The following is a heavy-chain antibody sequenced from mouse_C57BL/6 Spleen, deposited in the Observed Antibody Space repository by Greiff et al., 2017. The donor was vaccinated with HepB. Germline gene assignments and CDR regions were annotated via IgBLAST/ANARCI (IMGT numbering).Heavy chain of an antibody. CDR3: ARHDYDVYAMDY. CDR1: GFSLTSYG. Sequence: VKLMESGPGLVAPSQSLSITCTVSGFSLTSYGVHWVRQPPGKGLEWLVVIWSDGSTTYNSALKSRLSISKDNSKSQVFLKMNSLETDDTAMYYCARHDYDVYAMDYWGQGTSVTVSS. V-gene: IGHV2-6-1*01. D-gene: IGHD2-4*01. J-gene: IGHJ4*01. CDR2: IWSDGST.